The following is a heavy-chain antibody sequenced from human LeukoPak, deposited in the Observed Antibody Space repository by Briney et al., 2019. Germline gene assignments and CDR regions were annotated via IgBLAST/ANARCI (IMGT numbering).Heavy chain of an antibody. CDR3: AIIGGTYHHY. CDR1: GYTFTSYD. V-gene: IGHV1-8*03. J-gene: IGHJ4*02. D-gene: IGHD2/OR15-2a*01. Sequence: ASVKVSXKASGYTFTSYDINWMRQATGQGLEWMGRMNPNSGNTGYAQKFQGRVTITRNTSISTAYMELSSLRSEDTAVYYCAIIGGTYHHYWGQGTLVTVSS. CDR2: MNPNSGNT.